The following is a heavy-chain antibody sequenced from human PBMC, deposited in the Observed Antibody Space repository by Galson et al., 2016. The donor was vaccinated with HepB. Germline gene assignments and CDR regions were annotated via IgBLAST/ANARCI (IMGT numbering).Heavy chain of an antibody. CDR3: ARHPDYGDYSDAFDI. J-gene: IGHJ3*02. V-gene: IGHV5-51*01. Sequence: QSGAEVKKPGESLKISCKGSGSNFTNYWIGWVRQMPGKGLEWMGIIYPDDSDTRYSPSFQGQVTISVDKSISTASLQWSGLKASDTAMYFCARHPDYGDYSDAFDIWGQGTMVTVSS. CDR2: IYPDDSDT. CDR1: GSNFTNYW. D-gene: IGHD4-17*01.